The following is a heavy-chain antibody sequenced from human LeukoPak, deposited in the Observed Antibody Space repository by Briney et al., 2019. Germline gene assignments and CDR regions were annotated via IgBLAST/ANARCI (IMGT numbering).Heavy chain of an antibody. Sequence: GGSLRLSCAASGFTFDDYGMSWVRQAPGKGLEWVSSISSSSSYIYYADSVKGRFTISRDNAKNSLYLQMNSLRAEDTAVYYCARDPGTVSYNWFDPWGQGTLVTVSS. D-gene: IGHD4-17*01. J-gene: IGHJ5*02. CDR1: GFTFDDYG. CDR2: ISSSSSYI. CDR3: ARDPGTVSYNWFDP. V-gene: IGHV3-21*01.